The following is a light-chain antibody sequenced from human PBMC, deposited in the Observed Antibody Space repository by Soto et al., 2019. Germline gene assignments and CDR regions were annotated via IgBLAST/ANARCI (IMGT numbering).Light chain of an antibody. CDR3: QQYNDWPRT. CDR2: GAS. Sequence: EIVMTQSPATLSVSPGERETLSCRASQSVSSNLVWYQQKPGQAPRLLIYGASTRATGIPARFSGSGSGTEFALTISSLQSEDFAVYYCQQYNDWPRTFGQGTKVDIK. CDR1: QSVSSN. V-gene: IGKV3-15*01. J-gene: IGKJ1*01.